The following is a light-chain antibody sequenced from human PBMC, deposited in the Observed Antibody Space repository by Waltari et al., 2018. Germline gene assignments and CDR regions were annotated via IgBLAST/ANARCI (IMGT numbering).Light chain of an antibody. Sequence: EIVLTQSPGTASLSPGERVTLSCRASQTVGSSSLDWYQQKPGQAPRLVIYRESRRATGIPDRFSGSGSGTDFSLTISRLEPEDFAVYYCQQHGTLPATFGQGTKVEIK. CDR1: QTVGSSS. CDR3: QQHGTLPAT. V-gene: IGKV3-20*01. CDR2: RES. J-gene: IGKJ1*01.